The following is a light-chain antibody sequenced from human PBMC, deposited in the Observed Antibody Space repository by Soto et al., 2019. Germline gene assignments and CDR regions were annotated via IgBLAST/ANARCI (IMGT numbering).Light chain of an antibody. Sequence: QSALTQPPSASGSPGQSVAISCTGTSSDIGGYNFVSWYQQHPGKAPKLMIYEVTKRPSGVPDRCSGSKSGNTATLIVSGLQPEDEADYYCSSHGGSNNPDVFGPGTQLTVL. CDR2: EVT. V-gene: IGLV2-8*01. CDR1: SSDIGGYNF. CDR3: SSHGGSNNPDV. J-gene: IGLJ1*01.